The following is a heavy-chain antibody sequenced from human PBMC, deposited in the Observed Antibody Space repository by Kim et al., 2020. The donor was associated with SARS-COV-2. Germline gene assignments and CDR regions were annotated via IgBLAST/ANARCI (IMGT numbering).Heavy chain of an antibody. V-gene: IGHV3-9*01. Sequence: GGSLRLSCAASGFTFDDYAMHWVRQAPGKGLEWVSGISWNSGSIGYADSVKGRFTISRDNAKNSLYLQMNSLRAEDTALYYCAKDIANSGYTSGYGMDVLGQGATFTVSS. CDR3: AKDIANSGYTSGYGMDV. CDR2: ISWNSGSI. J-gene: IGHJ6*02. CDR1: GFTFDDYA. D-gene: IGHD5-12*01.